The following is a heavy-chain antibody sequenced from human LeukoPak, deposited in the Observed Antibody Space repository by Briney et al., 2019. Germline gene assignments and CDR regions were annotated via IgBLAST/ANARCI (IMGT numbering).Heavy chain of an antibody. D-gene: IGHD6-13*01. CDR2: IYHSGST. CDR3: ARVVAAAGNNWFDP. J-gene: IGHJ5*02. Sequence: SGTLSLTCAVSGGSISSSNWWSWVRQPPGKGLEWIGEIYHSGSTNYNPSLKSRVTISVDKSKNQFSLKLRSVTAADTAVYYCARVVAAAGNNWFDPWGQGTLVTVSS. V-gene: IGHV4-4*02. CDR1: GGSISSSNW.